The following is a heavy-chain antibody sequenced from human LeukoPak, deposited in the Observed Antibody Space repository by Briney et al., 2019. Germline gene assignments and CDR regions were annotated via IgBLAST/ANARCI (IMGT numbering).Heavy chain of an antibody. CDR1: GGSISSGSYY. J-gene: IGHJ3*02. Sequence: PSETLSLTCTVSGGSISSGSYYWTWIRQHPEKGLEWIGYMYYSGTTYYNPSLKSRVTISVDTSKNQFSLKLSSVTAADTAVYYCARHRFLGGSYLRLTLDAFDIWGQGTMVTVSS. D-gene: IGHD1-26*01. CDR3: ARHRFLGGSYLRLTLDAFDI. CDR2: MYYSGTT. V-gene: IGHV4-39*01.